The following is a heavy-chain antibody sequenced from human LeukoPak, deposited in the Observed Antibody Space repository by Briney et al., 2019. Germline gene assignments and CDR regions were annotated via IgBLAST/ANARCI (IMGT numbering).Heavy chain of an antibody. CDR1: GFTFSSYG. CDR2: ISYDGGNK. J-gene: IGHJ4*02. Sequence: GGSLRLSCAASGFTFSSYGMHWVRQAPGKGLEWVAVISYDGGNKYYADSVKGRFTISRDNSKNTLYLQMNSLRAEDTAVYYCAKDGTYDSSGYSLHFDYWGQGTLVTVSS. D-gene: IGHD3-22*01. V-gene: IGHV3-30*18. CDR3: AKDGTYDSSGYSLHFDY.